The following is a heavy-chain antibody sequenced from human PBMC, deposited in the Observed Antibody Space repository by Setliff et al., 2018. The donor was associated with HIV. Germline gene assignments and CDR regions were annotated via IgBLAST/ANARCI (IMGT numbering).Heavy chain of an antibody. CDR1: GGSITSSTYY. CDR3: ARGADGIDF. D-gene: IGHD1-26*01. Sequence: LSLTCTVSGGSITSSTYYWGWIRQPPGKGLEWIGTVHYTGNTYHNPSLKSRVTISVEVSKNQISLKLTAVTAADSAVYYCARGADGIDFWGQGTLVTVSS. V-gene: IGHV4-39*01. J-gene: IGHJ4*02. CDR2: VHYTGNT.